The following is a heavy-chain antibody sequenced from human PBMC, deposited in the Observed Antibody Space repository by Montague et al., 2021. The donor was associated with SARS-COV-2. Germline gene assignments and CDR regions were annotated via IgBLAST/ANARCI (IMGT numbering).Heavy chain of an antibody. D-gene: IGHD3-16*01. CDR3: ARHLDVDEYVWGSLVHYYYYGMDV. CDR1: GDSISSYY. Sequence: SETLFLTCTVSGDSISSYYWGWIRQPPGKGLEWIGDIYYSGSTNYNPSLKSRVTISVDTSKNQFSLKLSSVTAADTAVYYCARHLDVDEYVWGSLVHYYYYGMDVWGQGTTVTVSS. CDR2: IYYSGST. J-gene: IGHJ6*02. V-gene: IGHV4-59*08.